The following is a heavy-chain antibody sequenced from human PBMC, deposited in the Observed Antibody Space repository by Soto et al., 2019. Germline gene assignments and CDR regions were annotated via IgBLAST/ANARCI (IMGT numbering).Heavy chain of an antibody. Sequence: SQTLSLTCAISGDSVSDNSAAWNWIRQSPSRGLEWLGRTYYRSKWYNDYAVSVKSRITVTPDTSKNQFSLHLNSVTPEDTAVYYFAREFPYYVSSDSYLDYWGQGALVTVSS. CDR3: AREFPYYVSSDSYLDY. CDR1: GDSVSDNSAA. V-gene: IGHV6-1*01. D-gene: IGHD3-16*01. J-gene: IGHJ4*02. CDR2: TYYRSKWYN.